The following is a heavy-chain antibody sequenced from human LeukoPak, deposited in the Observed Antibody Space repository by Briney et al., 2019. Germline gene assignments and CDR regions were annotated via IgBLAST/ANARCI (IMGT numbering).Heavy chain of an antibody. CDR2: IYYSGST. V-gene: IGHV4-39*01. D-gene: IGHD3-10*01. CDR3: ARLSGSYYHYYYYYMDV. J-gene: IGHJ6*03. Sequence: SETLSLTCTVSGGSISNSSSYWGWIRQPPGKGLEWIGSIYYSGSTYYNPSLKSRVTISVDTSKNQFSLKLSSVTAVDTAVYYCARLSGSYYHYYYYYMDVWGKGTTVTISS. CDR1: GGSISNSSSY.